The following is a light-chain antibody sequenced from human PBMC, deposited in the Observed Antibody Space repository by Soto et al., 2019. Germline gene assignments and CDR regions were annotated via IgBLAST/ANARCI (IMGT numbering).Light chain of an antibody. J-gene: IGLJ2*01. CDR2: GNS. Sequence: QPVLTQPPSVSGAPGQRVIISCTGSSSNIGAGYDVHWYQQLPGTAPKLLIYGNSNRPSGVPDRFSGSKSGTSASLAITGLQAEDEADYYCQSYDSSLNGLLFGGGTKLTVL. CDR3: QSYDSSLNGLL. CDR1: SSNIGAGYD. V-gene: IGLV1-40*01.